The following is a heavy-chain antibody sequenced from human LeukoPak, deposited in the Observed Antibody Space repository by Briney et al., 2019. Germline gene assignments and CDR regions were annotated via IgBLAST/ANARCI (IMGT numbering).Heavy chain of an antibody. CDR1: GGSISSYY. D-gene: IGHD3-10*01. J-gene: IGHJ3*02. Sequence: SETLSLTCTVSGGSISSYYWSWIRQPPGKGLEWIGNIYYSGSTNYNPSLKSRVTISVDTSKNQFSLKLSSVTAADTAVYYCARDSQEFVFDIWGQGTMVTLSS. CDR2: IYYSGST. CDR3: ARDSQEFVFDI. V-gene: IGHV4-59*01.